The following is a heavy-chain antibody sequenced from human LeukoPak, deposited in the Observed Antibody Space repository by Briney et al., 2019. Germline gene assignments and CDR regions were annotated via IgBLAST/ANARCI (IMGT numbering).Heavy chain of an antibody. Sequence: PGGSLRLSCAASGFTFDDYAMHWVRHAPGKGLEWVSGISWNSGSIGYADSVKGRFTISRDNAKNSLYLQMNSLRAEDTALYYCAKDSGYSDYYGMDVWGQGTTVTVSS. CDR1: GFTFDDYA. J-gene: IGHJ6*02. CDR3: AKDSGYSDYYGMDV. D-gene: IGHD5-12*01. CDR2: ISWNSGSI. V-gene: IGHV3-9*01.